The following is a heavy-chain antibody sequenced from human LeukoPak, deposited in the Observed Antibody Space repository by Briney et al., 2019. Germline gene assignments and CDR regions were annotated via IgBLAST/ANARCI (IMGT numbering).Heavy chain of an antibody. V-gene: IGHV3-53*01. CDR3: ARALLVRNGYNYSPNYFDY. D-gene: IGHD5-24*01. J-gene: IGHJ4*02. Sequence: GSLRLSCAASGLTVNNNYMNWVRQAPGKGLQWVSVIYSGGTTYYADSVKGRFTISRDNSKNTLYLQVNSLRAEDTAVYYCARALLVRNGYNYSPNYFDYWGQGTLVTVSS. CDR2: IYSGGTT. CDR1: GLTVNNNY.